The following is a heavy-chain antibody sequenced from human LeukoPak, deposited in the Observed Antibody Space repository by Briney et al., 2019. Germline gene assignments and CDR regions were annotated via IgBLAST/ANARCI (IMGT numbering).Heavy chain of an antibody. CDR1: GGSVSSGSYH. CDR3: ARDPVGHCSGGSCPPGYYYGMDV. J-gene: IGHJ6*02. V-gene: IGHV4-61*02. D-gene: IGHD2-15*01. Sequence: SQTLSLTCTVSGGSVSSGSYHWSWIRQPAGKGLEWIGRIYTNGITHYNPSLKSRVTMSIGTSKNQFSLKLSSVTAADTAVYYCARDPVGHCSGGSCPPGYYYGMDVWGQGTTVTVSS. CDR2: IYTNGIT.